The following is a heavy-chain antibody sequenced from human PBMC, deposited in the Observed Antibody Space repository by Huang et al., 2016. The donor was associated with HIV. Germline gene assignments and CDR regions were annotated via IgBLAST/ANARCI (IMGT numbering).Heavy chain of an antibody. Sequence: QVQLVESGGGVVQPGRSLRLSCAAFGFTFNKFDMHWVRQDPGKWLEWVAIISHDGSMKYHADSVKDRFTISRDNSKNTVYLQMNSLRVEDTAVYYCAKDGRGSGTYYDYFEYWGQGTLVTVSS. V-gene: IGHV3-30*18. J-gene: IGHJ4*02. CDR1: GFTFNKFD. CDR3: AKDGRGSGTYYDYFEY. CDR2: ISHDGSMK. D-gene: IGHD1-26*01.